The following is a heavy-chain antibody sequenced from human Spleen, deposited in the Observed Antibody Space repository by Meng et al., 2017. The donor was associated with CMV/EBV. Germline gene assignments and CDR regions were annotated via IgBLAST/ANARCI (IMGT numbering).Heavy chain of an antibody. J-gene: IGHJ6*02. D-gene: IGHD1-26*01. Sequence: ASVKDSCKAVEYPFNNHYIHWVRQAPGQGLEWMGWINPYTGDINYAQKFQGRVAMTRDTSMTTAYMRLSSLTSDDTAVYYCARDKGGQSGTYYYYYYGLDVWGQGTTVTVSS. CDR3: ARDKGGQSGTYYYYYYGLDV. V-gene: IGHV1-2*02. CDR1: EYPFNNHY. CDR2: INPYTGDI.